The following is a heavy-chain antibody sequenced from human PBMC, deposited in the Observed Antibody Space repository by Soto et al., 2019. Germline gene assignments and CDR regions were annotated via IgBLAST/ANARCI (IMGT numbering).Heavy chain of an antibody. CDR3: ARVYGSASSYTNALWSYYGMDV. CDR2: IFYTGST. J-gene: IGHJ6*02. D-gene: IGHD3-10*01. CDR1: GGSISSSSYY. V-gene: IGHV4-61*05. Sequence: SETLSLTCTVSGGSISSSSYYWGWIRQPPGKRLEWIASIFYTGSTNYNPSLQSRVTISVDTFKKQFSLNLKSVTATDTAVYYCARVYGSASSYTNALWSYYGMDVWGQGTTVTVSS.